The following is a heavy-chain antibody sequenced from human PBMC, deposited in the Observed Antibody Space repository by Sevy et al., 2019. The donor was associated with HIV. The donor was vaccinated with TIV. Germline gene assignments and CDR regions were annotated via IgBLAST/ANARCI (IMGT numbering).Heavy chain of an antibody. Sequence: SETLSLTCAVYGGSFSGYYWSWIRQPPGKGLEWIGEINHSGSTNYNPSLKSRVTISVDTSKNQFSLKLSSVTAADTAVYYCARCRSKVMVQGVQPPDYWGQGTLVTVSS. D-gene: IGHD3-10*01. J-gene: IGHJ4*02. CDR2: INHSGST. V-gene: IGHV4-34*01. CDR1: GGSFSGYY. CDR3: ARCRSKVMVQGVQPPDY.